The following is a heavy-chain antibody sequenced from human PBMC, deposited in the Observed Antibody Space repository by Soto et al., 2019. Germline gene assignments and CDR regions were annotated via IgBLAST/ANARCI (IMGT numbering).Heavy chain of an antibody. V-gene: IGHV1-18*01. CDR2: DSGYNRNT. Sequence: QVQLVQSGVEVKMPGASVKLACKASGYTFTNYGLTWVRQVPGQGLEWIGWDSGYNRNTNYAQKFEDRVIMTTDTSTSTAFMELRSLRPDDTGIYFCARERQWEPLTYWGQGTLLTVSP. D-gene: IGHD1-26*01. CDR1: GYTFTNYG. CDR3: ARERQWEPLTY. J-gene: IGHJ4*02.